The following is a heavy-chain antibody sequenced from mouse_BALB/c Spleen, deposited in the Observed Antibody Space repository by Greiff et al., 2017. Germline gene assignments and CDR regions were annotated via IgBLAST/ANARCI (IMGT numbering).Heavy chain of an antibody. V-gene: IGHV1S126*01. CDR1: GYSFTSYW. J-gene: IGHJ3*01. CDR2: IDPSDSET. Sequence: VQGVESGPQLVRPGASVKISCKASGYSFTSYWMHWVKQRPGQGLEWIGMIDPSDSETRLNQKFKDKATLTVDKSSSTAYMQLSSPTSEDSAVYYCARGTPFAYWGQGTLVTVSA. CDR3: ARGTPFAY.